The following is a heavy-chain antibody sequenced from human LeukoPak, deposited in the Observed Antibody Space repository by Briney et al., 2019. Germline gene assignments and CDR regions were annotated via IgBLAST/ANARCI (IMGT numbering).Heavy chain of an antibody. V-gene: IGHV3-7*04. Sequence: PGGSLRLSCAASGFTFSNYWMTWVRQAPGKGLEWVANIKQDGSEKYYVDSVKGRFTISRDNAKNSPYLQMNSLRAEETAVYYCARADYSGRIFDYWGQGTLVIVSS. J-gene: IGHJ4*02. CDR3: ARADYSGRIFDY. CDR1: GFTFSNYW. CDR2: IKQDGSEK. D-gene: IGHD1-26*01.